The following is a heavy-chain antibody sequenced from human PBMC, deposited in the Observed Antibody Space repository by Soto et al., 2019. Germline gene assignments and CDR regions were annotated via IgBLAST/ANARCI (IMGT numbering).Heavy chain of an antibody. V-gene: IGHV3-9*01. D-gene: IGHD5-18*01. CDR2: ISWDSGSE. Sequence: GGYLRLSCTASGFTFDDHAMHWVRQAPGKGPEWVSGISWDSGSEVYADSVRGRFTIFRDNAKNSLYLQMNSLRAEDTAPYYCVKDGNNYAVDVWGQGTTVTVSS. CDR3: VKDGNNYAVDV. CDR1: GFTFDDHA. J-gene: IGHJ6*02.